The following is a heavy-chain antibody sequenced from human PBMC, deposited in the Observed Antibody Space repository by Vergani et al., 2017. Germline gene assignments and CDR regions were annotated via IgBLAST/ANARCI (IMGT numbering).Heavy chain of an antibody. CDR3: ARLYGRDSSGSKYFDY. V-gene: IGHV5-51*01. D-gene: IGHD3-22*01. Sequence: EVQLVQSGAEVKKPGESLKISCQISGYSFTNYWIGWVRQMPGKGLEWMGIIHPADSDTGYSPSFQGKVTISVDKSISTAYLQRSSLRASDSAMYYCARLYGRDSSGSKYFDYWGQGTLVTVSS. J-gene: IGHJ4*02. CDR2: IHPADSDT. CDR1: GYSFTNYW.